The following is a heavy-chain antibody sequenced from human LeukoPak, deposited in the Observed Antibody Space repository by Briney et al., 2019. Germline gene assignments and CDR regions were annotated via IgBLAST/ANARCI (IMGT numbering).Heavy chain of an antibody. J-gene: IGHJ6*02. V-gene: IGHV1-18*01. D-gene: IGHD3-10*01. Sequence: ASVKVSCKASGYTFTSYGISWVRQAPGQGLEWMGWISAYNGNTNYAQKLQGRVTMTTDTSTSTAYMELRSLRSDDTAVYYCAREMPGYYGSGSYGNYYYGMEVWGQGAKVHVSS. CDR2: ISAYNGNT. CDR1: GYTFTSYG. CDR3: AREMPGYYGSGSYGNYYYGMEV.